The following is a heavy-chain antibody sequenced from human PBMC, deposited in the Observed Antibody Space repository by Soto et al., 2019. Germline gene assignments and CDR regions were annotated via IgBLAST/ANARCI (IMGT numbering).Heavy chain of an antibody. CDR1: GFTFSAYY. V-gene: IGHV3-11*01. J-gene: IGHJ4*02. D-gene: IGHD1-26*01. Sequence: QVQLVESGGGLVKPEGSLRLSCAASGFTFSAYYMSWIRQAPGKGLEWVSYISDSGSLTHYGDSVKGRFTIYRDNAKASLYLQMDSLRAEDTAIYYCARALVLGVGALSQWGQGTLVTVSS. CDR3: ARALVLGVGALSQ. CDR2: ISDSGSLT.